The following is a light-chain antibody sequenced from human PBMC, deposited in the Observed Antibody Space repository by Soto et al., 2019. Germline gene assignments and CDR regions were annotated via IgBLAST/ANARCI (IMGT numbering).Light chain of an antibody. V-gene: IGLV2-14*01. CDR3: NSHTSSSSYV. CDR1: SSDVGAYQY. J-gene: IGLJ1*01. CDR2: DVS. Sequence: QSALTQPASVSGSPGQSITISCTGTSSDVGAYQYVSWYQQYPGKAPKLMIYDVSNRPSGVSNRFSGSKSGNTASLTISGLQAEDEADYYCNSHTSSSSYVFGTGTKLTVL.